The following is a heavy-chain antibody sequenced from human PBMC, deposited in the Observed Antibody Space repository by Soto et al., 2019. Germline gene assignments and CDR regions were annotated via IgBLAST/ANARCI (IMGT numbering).Heavy chain of an antibody. J-gene: IGHJ6*02. D-gene: IGHD3-22*01. Sequence: QVQLVQSGAEVKKPGSSVKVSCKASGGTVSSYAISWVRQAPGQGPEWMGGIIPIFGKANYAQKFQGRVTITADESTSTVYMQLSSLRSEDTAAYYCARDKSSSGLDFYYHGMDVWGQGTTVTVSS. CDR3: ARDKSSSGLDFYYHGMDV. V-gene: IGHV1-69*01. CDR1: GGTVSSYA. CDR2: IIPIFGKA.